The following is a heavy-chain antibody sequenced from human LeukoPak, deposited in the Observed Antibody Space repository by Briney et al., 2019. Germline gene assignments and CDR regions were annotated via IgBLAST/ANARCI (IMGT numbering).Heavy chain of an antibody. Sequence: GGSLRLSCAASGFTFSSYWMSWVRQAPGKGLEWVANIKQDGSEKDYVDSVKGRFTISRDNAKNSLYLQMNSLRAEDTAVYYCARMDIAVAGIFDYWGQGTLVTVYS. CDR1: GFTFSSYW. D-gene: IGHD6-19*01. V-gene: IGHV3-7*01. CDR3: ARMDIAVAGIFDY. J-gene: IGHJ4*02. CDR2: IKQDGSEK.